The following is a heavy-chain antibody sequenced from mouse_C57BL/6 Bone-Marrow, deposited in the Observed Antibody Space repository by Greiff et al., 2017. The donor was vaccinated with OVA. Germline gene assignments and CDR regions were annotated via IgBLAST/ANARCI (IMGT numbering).Heavy chain of an antibody. CDR1: GFNIKDDY. J-gene: IGHJ4*01. V-gene: IGHV14-4*01. CDR3: TTWDYEVYAMDY. Sequence: EVKLVESGAELVRPGASVQLSCTASGFNIKDDYMHWVKQRPEQGLEWIGWIDPENGDTEYASKFQGKATITADTSSNTAYLQLSSLTSEDTAVYYCTTWDYEVYAMDYWGQGTSVTVSS. D-gene: IGHD2-4*01. CDR2: IDPENGDT.